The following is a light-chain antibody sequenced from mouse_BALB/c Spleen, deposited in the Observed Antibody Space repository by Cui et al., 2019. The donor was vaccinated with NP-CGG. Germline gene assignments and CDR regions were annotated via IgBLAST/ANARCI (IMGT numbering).Light chain of an antibody. V-gene: IGLV1*01. CDR2: GTN. CDR1: TGAVTSSNY. CDR3: ALWYSNHWV. Sequence: AVVTQESAPTTSPGETVTLTCRSSTGAVTSSNYANWVQDKPDHLFTGLIGGTNNRAPGVPARFSGSLIGDKAALTITGAQTEDEAIYFCALWYSNHWVFGGGTKLTVL. J-gene: IGLJ1*01.